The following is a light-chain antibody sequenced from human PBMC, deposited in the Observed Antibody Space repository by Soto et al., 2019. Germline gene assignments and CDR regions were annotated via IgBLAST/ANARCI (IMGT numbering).Light chain of an antibody. CDR3: TSYTITSPYV. CDR2: EAT. J-gene: IGLJ1*01. V-gene: IGLV2-14*01. Sequence: QSVLTQPASMSGSPGQSITISCTGTSSDIGRYKFVSWYQHHPGKAPKLIIYEATKRPSGVPYRFSGSKSGNTASLTISGLQAEDEADYYCTSYTITSPYVFGSGTKLTVL. CDR1: SSDIGRYKF.